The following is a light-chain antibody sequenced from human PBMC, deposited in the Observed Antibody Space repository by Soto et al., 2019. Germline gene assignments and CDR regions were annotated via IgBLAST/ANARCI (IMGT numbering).Light chain of an antibody. V-gene: IGKV3-15*01. J-gene: IGKJ4*01. CDR1: QSFSSN. CDR3: QQYYNWPLT. Sequence: VLTQSRATLSLSPGERATLSCMARQSFSSNVAWYQQKPGQAPRLLIYGTSTRVTGIPARFSGSGSGTEFTLTISSLQSEDFAVYYCQQYYNWPLTFGGGSKVDI. CDR2: GTS.